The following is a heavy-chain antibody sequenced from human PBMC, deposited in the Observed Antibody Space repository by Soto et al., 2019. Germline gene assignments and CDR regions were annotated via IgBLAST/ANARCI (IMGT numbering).Heavy chain of an antibody. CDR1: GGSFSGYY. CDR2: INHSGTT. J-gene: IGHJ5*02. CDR3: ARGRSFYGSGSLDWFDP. V-gene: IGHV4-34*01. D-gene: IGHD3-10*01. Sequence: QVQLQQWGAGLLKPSETLSLTCAVYGGSFSGYYCSWIRQPPGKGLEWIGEINHSGTTNYNPSLKSRVTISVDTSKNQFSLKLSSVTDADTAVYYCARGRSFYGSGSLDWFDPWGQGALVTVSS.